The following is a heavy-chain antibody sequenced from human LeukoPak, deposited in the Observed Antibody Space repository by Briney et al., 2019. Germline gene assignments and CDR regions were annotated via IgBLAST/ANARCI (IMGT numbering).Heavy chain of an antibody. CDR3: APAARHRVEDY. CDR2: IIPILGIA. CDR1: GGTFSSYA. J-gene: IGHJ4*02. Sequence: SVKASCKASGGTFSSYAISRVRQAPGQGLEWMGRIIPILGIANYAQKFQGRVTITADKSTSTAYMELSSLRSEDTAVYYCAPAARHRVEDYWGQGTLVTVSS. D-gene: IGHD6-6*01. V-gene: IGHV1-69*04.